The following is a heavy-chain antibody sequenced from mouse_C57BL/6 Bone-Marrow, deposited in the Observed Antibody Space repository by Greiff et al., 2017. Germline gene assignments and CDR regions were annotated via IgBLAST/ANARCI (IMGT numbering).Heavy chain of an antibody. J-gene: IGHJ1*03. D-gene: IGHD1-1*01. CDR3: SRQVTTVLATKYFDV. CDR1: GFTFSSYT. CDR2: LSGGGGNT. Sequence: EVQRVESGGGLVKPGGSLKLSCAASGFTFSSYTMSWVRQTPEKRLQWVAALSGGGGNTYYPDSVKGRFTISRDNDKNILYLQMSSLRSEDTALYYCSRQVTTVLATKYFDVWGTGTTVTVSS. V-gene: IGHV5-9*01.